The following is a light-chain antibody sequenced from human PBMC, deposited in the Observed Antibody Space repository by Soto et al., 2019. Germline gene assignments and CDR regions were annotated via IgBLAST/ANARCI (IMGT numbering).Light chain of an antibody. CDR3: QAYDYSLTASV. CDR1: SSNLGAGYD. CDR2: GNR. Sequence: QSVLTQPPSVSGAPGQRVTLSCTGNSSNLGAGYDVHWYKQVPGAAPKLVIFGNRNRPSGVPERFSGSKSGTSASLAITGLQAEDEAYYYCQAYDYSLTASVFGGGTKVTVL. V-gene: IGLV1-40*01. J-gene: IGLJ3*02.